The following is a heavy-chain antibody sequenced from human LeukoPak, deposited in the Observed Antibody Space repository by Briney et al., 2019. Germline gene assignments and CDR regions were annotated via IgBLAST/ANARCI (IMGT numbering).Heavy chain of an antibody. Sequence: ASVKVSCKASGYTFTSYAMNWVRQAPGQGLEWMGWINTNTGNPTYAQGFTGRFVFSLDTSVSTAYLQISSLKAEDTAVYYCARDPYCGGDCHLLDYWGQGTLVTVSS. CDR1: GYTFTSYA. J-gene: IGHJ4*02. CDR3: ARDPYCGGDCHLLDY. D-gene: IGHD2-21*02. CDR2: INTNTGNP. V-gene: IGHV7-4-1*02.